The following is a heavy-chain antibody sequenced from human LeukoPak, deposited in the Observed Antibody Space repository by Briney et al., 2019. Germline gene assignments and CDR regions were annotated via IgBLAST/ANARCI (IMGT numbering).Heavy chain of an antibody. V-gene: IGHV1-2*02. CDR1: GYTFTGYY. J-gene: IGHJ4*02. CDR3: AAVVEIQRYHFDY. Sequence: ASVKVSCKASGYTFTGYYMHWVRQAPGQGLEWMGWINPNSGGTNYAQKFQGRVTMTRDTSISTACMELSRLRSDDTAVYYCAAVVEIQRYHFDYWGQGTLVTVSS. CDR2: INPNSGGT. D-gene: IGHD2-15*01.